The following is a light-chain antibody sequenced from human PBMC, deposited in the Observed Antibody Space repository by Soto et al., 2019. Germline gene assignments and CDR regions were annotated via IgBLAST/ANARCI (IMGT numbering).Light chain of an antibody. CDR2: GAS. J-gene: IGKJ5*01. CDR1: QRVYSN. V-gene: IGKV3-15*01. Sequence: EIVLTQSPDTLSVSPGESAPLSCRASQRVYSNLAWYQQRPGQAPRLLIYGASTRATGVPARFSGRGSGTEFTLTISNLQSEDFAVYYCQQYTNWPPNTFGQGTRLEIK. CDR3: QQYTNWPPNT.